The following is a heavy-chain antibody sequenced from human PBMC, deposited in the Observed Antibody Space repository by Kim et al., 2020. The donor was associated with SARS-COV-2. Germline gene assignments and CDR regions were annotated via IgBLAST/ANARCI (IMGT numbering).Heavy chain of an antibody. CDR3: AREGRWFGEFGGFDY. Sequence: SETLSLTCAVSGGSISSGGYSWSWIRQPPGKGLEWIGYIYHSGSTYYNPSLKSRVTISVDRSKNQFSLKLSSVTAADTAVYYCAREGRWFGEFGGFDYWGQGTLVTVSS. D-gene: IGHD3-10*01. J-gene: IGHJ4*02. CDR1: GGSISSGGYS. CDR2: IYHSGST. V-gene: IGHV4-30-2*01.